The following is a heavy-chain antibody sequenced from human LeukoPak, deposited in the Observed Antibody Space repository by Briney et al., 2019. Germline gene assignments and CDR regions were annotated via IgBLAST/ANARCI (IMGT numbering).Heavy chain of an antibody. D-gene: IGHD6-19*01. V-gene: IGHV4-30-4*08. Sequence: SQTLSLTCTVSGGSISSGGYYWSWIRQPPGKGLEWIGYIYYSGSTYYNPSLKSRVTISVDTSKNQFSLKLSSVTAADTAVYYCARDIAVAGTGNWFDPWGQGTLVTVSS. J-gene: IGHJ5*02. CDR3: ARDIAVAGTGNWFDP. CDR2: IYYSGST. CDR1: GGSISSGGYY.